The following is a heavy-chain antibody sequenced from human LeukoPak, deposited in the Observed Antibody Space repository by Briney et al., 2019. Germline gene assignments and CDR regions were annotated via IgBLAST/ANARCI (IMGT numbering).Heavy chain of an antibody. CDR1: GFTFSSYA. Sequence: GGSLRLSCAASGFTFSSYAMSWVRQAPGKGLEWVSAISGSGGSTYYADSVKGRFIISRDNSKNTLYLQMNSLRAEDTAVYYCARHPEPKGSSEVHYWGQGTLVTVSS. CDR2: ISGSGGST. J-gene: IGHJ4*02. CDR3: ARHPEPKGSSEVHY. D-gene: IGHD6-19*01. V-gene: IGHV3-23*01.